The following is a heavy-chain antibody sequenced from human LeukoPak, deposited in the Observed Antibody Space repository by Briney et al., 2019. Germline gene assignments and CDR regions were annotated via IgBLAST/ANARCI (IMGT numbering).Heavy chain of an antibody. D-gene: IGHD2-21*02. J-gene: IGHJ4*02. CDR1: GFTFSSYG. CDR2: IWYDGSNK. V-gene: IGHV3-33*01. Sequence: GGSLRLSCAASGFTFSSYGMHWVRQAPGKGLEWVAVIWYDGSNKYYADSVKGRFTISRDNSKNTLYLQMNSLRAEDTAVYYCARDMHTYCGGDCAPDYWGRGTLVTVSS. CDR3: ARDMHTYCGGDCAPDY.